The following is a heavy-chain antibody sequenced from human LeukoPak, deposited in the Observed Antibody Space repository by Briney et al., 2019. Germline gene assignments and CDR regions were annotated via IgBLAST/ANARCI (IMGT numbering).Heavy chain of an antibody. CDR3: ARGARYYDIGYYYYYYYMDV. J-gene: IGHJ6*03. D-gene: IGHD3-9*01. CDR2: ITGNGDNT. CDR1: GFTFSSYS. Sequence: PGGSLRLSCAASGFTFSSYSMQWVRQAPRKGLEYVSAITGNGDNTYYADSVKGRFTISRDNSKNTLYLQMGSLRAEDMAVYYCARGARYYDIGYYYYYYYMDVWGKGTTVTISS. V-gene: IGHV3-64*02.